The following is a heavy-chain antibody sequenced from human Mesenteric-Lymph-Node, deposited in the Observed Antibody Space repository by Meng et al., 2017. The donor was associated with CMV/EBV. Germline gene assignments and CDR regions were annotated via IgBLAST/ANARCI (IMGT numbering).Heavy chain of an antibody. CDR3: AKEMRYSYGLDY. J-gene: IGHJ4*02. D-gene: IGHD5-18*01. Sequence: CAASGFTFSGYAMSWVRQAPGKGLEWVSAISGSGGSTYYADSVKGRFTISRDNSKNTLYLQMNSLRAEDTAVYYCAKEMRYSYGLDYWGQGTLVTVSS. CDR1: GFTFSGYA. CDR2: ISGSGGST. V-gene: IGHV3-23*01.